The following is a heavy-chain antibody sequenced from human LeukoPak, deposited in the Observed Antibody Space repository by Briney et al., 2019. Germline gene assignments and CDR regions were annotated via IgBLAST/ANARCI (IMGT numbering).Heavy chain of an antibody. CDR2: INPKNGDT. J-gene: IGHJ5*02. Sequence: ASVKVSCKASGYTFTSNYIHWVRQAPGQGLEWMGRINPKNGDTNYAQKFQGRVTMTRDTSISTAYMELNRLRSDDTAVFYCARDPWGGDIVVVPAAIHDPWGQGTLVTVSS. V-gene: IGHV1-2*06. D-gene: IGHD2-2*01. CDR3: ARDPWGGDIVVVPAAIHDP. CDR1: GYTFTSNY.